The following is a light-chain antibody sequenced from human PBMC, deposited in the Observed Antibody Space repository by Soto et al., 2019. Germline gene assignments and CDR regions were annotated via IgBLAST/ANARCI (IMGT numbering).Light chain of an antibody. CDR2: WAS. V-gene: IGKV4-1*01. CDR1: QSVLYSSNNMNY. Sequence: DIVMTQSPDSLAVSLGERATINCKSSQSVLYSSNNMNYLAWYQQKPGQPTKLLISWASTRTSGVPDRFSGSGSGTDFTLTISSLQAEDVAVYYCQEYLGAPGTFGPGTKVDIK. CDR3: QEYLGAPGT. J-gene: IGKJ3*01.